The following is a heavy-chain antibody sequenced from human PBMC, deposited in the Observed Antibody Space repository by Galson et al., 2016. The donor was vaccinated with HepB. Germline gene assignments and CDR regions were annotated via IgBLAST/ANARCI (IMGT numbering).Heavy chain of an antibody. CDR3: AKEQQLAFMPVYFDS. CDR1: GFTFSSYA. D-gene: IGHD6-13*01. CDR2: XXGGXXTT. J-gene: IGHJ4*02. Sequence: SLRLSCAASGFTFSSYAMSWVRQAPGKGXXXVAXXXGGXXTTFXXDSXEGRLXISRDKAKNSLCLQMNRLRAEDTAVYYCAKEQQLAFMPVYFDSWGRGTLVTVSS. V-gene: IGHV3-23*01.